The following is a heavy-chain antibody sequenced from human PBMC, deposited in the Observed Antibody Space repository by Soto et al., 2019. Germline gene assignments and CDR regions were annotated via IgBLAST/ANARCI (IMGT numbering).Heavy chain of an antibody. D-gene: IGHD6-19*01. Sequence: QVQLVQSGAEVKKPGSSVKVSCKASGGTFSSYAISWVRQAPGQGLEWMGGIIPIFGTANYAQKFQGRVTITADKSTSTAYMELSSLSSEDTAVYYCASSWTVAGHYYYYGMDVWGQGTTVTVSS. CDR2: IIPIFGTA. CDR3: ASSWTVAGHYYYYGMDV. CDR1: GGTFSSYA. J-gene: IGHJ6*02. V-gene: IGHV1-69*06.